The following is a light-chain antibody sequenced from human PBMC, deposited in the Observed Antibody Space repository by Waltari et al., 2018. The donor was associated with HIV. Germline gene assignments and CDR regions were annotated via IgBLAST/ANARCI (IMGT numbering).Light chain of an antibody. CDR2: DAS. V-gene: IGKV3-11*01. J-gene: IGKJ1*01. Sequence: EIVFTQSPATLSLSPGERATLSCRASQSVSSYLAWYQQKPGQAPRLLIYDASNRATGIPARFSGSGSGTDFTLTISSLEPEDFAVYYCQHPGATFGQGTKVEIK. CDR1: QSVSSY. CDR3: QHPGAT.